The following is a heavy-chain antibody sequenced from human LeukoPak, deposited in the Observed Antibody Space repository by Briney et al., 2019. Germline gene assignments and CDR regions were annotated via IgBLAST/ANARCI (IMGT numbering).Heavy chain of an antibody. Sequence: ASVKVSCKASGYTFTSYGISWVRQAPGQGLEWMGWISAYNGNTNCAQKLQGRVTMTTDTSTSTAYMELRSLRSDDTAVYYCARNVGAAAINYGMDVWGQGTTVTVSS. D-gene: IGHD6-13*01. CDR1: GYTFTSYG. CDR3: ARNVGAAAINYGMDV. J-gene: IGHJ6*02. V-gene: IGHV1-18*01. CDR2: ISAYNGNT.